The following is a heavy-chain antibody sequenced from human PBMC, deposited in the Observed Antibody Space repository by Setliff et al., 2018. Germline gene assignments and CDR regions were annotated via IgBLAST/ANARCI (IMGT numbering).Heavy chain of an antibody. V-gene: IGHV3-48*03. J-gene: IGHJ6*02. CDR2: INSWGTTI. Sequence: PGGSLRLSCAVSGFTFSSHGMNWVRQAPGKGLEWVSYINSWGTTIYYADSVRGRFTISRDNAKNSLYLQMNSLRAEDTAVYYCARDGVSYGMDVWGQGTTVTVSS. CDR3: ARDGVSYGMDV. CDR1: GFTFSSHG.